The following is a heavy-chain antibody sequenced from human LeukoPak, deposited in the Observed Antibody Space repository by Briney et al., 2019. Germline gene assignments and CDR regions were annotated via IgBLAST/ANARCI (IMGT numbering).Heavy chain of an antibody. J-gene: IGHJ6*03. CDR3: ARATFYFYMDV. CDR1: GGYITTYY. Sequence: SDTLSLTCTVAGGYITTYYWTWIRQTPGKGLEWIGYIYYGGNTNYNPSLNSRVTISVDTSKGQISLNLSSVTAADTATYYCARATFYFYMDVWGKGTTVIVSS. V-gene: IGHV4-59*07. CDR2: IYYGGNT.